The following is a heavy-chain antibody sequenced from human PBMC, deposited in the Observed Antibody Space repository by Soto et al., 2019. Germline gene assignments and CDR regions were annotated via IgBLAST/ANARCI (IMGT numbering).Heavy chain of an antibody. CDR1: GGTFSSYV. J-gene: IGHJ4*02. CDR3: EKNPYYYDRSGYYY. Sequence: QVQLVQSGAEVKKPGSSVKVSCKASGGTFSSYVISWVRQAPGQGLEWMGGIIPIFGTANYAQKFQGRVTITADETTSTAYMELGSLRSEDTAVYYCEKNPYYYDRSGYYYWGQGTLVTVSS. CDR2: IIPIFGTA. V-gene: IGHV1-69*12. D-gene: IGHD3-22*01.